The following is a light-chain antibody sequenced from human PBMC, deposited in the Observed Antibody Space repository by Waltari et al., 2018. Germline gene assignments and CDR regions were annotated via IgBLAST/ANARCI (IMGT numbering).Light chain of an antibody. V-gene: IGLV6-57*01. CDR3: QSYDSSNRV. CDR1: SGRIATTF. CDR2: EDN. Sequence: FTLTQPHSVSESPGKTVTISRPRSSGRIATTFMLRYQQRPGSSPTTVIYEDNQRPSGVPDRFSGSIDSSSNSASLTISGLKTEDEADYYCQSYDSSNRVFGGGTKLTVL. J-gene: IGLJ3*02.